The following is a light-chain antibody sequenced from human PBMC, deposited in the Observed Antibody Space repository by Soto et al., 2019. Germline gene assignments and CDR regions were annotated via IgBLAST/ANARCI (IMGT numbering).Light chain of an antibody. CDR2: GAS. Sequence: ETVMTQSPVTLSVFPGQRVTLSCGASQSVSSNLAWYQQKPGQAHRLLIYGASTRATGIPDRFSGSGSGTEFTLTISRLQSEDLAVYHCQQYNQWPLTFGQGTKVDIK. CDR3: QQYNQWPLT. J-gene: IGKJ1*01. V-gene: IGKV3-15*01. CDR1: QSVSSN.